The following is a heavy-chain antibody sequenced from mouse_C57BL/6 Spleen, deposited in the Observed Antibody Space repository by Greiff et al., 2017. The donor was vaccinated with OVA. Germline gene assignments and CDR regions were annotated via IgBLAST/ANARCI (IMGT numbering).Heavy chain of an antibody. D-gene: IGHD4-1*01. CDR1: GFTFSDYG. CDR2: ISSGSSTI. Sequence: EVMLVESGGGLVKPGGSLKLSCAASGFTFSDYGMHWVRQAPEKGLEWVAYISSGSSTIYYADTVTGRFTISRANAKNTLFLQMTSLRSEDTAMYYCARGGLGPMDYWGQGTSVTVSS. V-gene: IGHV5-17*01. CDR3: ARGGLGPMDY. J-gene: IGHJ4*01.